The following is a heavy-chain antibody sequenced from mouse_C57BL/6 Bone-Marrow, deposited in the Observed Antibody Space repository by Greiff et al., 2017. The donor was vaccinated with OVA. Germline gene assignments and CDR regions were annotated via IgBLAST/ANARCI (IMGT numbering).Heavy chain of an antibody. CDR2: IHPYDSDT. Sequence: QVQLQQPGAELVKPGASVKVSCKASGYTFTSYWMHWVKQRPGQGLEWIGRIHPYDSDTNYNQKFKGKATLPVDKSSSTAYMQLSSLTSEDSAVYYCAMVYYCRFDAMYFWGQGTSVTVSS. D-gene: IGHD1-1*01. CDR1: GYTFTSYW. J-gene: IGHJ4*01. V-gene: IGHV1-74*01. CDR3: AMVYYCRFDAMYF.